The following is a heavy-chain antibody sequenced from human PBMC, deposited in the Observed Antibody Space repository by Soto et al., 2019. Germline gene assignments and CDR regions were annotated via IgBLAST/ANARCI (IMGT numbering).Heavy chain of an antibody. D-gene: IGHD5-18*01. CDR1: GFSLSTSGVG. CDR3: AHRGYSYGPPPGWFDP. Sequence: QITLKESGPTLVKPTQTLTLTCTFSGFSLSTSGVGVGWIRQPPGKALEWLALIYWDDVKRYSPSLKSRLTTTKDTSKNQVVLTMTNMDPVDTPTYYCAHRGYSYGPPPGWFDPWGQGTLSPSPQ. CDR2: IYWDDVK. V-gene: IGHV2-5*02. J-gene: IGHJ5*02.